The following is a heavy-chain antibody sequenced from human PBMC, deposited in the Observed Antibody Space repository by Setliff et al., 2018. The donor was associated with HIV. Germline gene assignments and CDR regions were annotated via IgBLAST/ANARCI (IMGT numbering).Heavy chain of an antibody. CDR1: GGSISSYY. Sequence: SETLSLTCTVSGGSISSYYWSWIRQPPGKGLEWIGTIFHSGDTDQNPSLKSRVTLSVETSENQFSLRLNSMTAADTAVYYCARRTIWGDAFDIWGQGTMVTVSS. V-gene: IGHV4-59*08. J-gene: IGHJ3*02. CDR3: ARRTIWGDAFDI. D-gene: IGHD3-16*01. CDR2: IFHSGDT.